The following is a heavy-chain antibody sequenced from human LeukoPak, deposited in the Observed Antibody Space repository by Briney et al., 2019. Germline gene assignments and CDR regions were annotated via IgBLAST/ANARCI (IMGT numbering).Heavy chain of an antibody. V-gene: IGHV4-39*07. J-gene: IGHJ5*02. Sequence: SETLSLTCTVSGGSISSSSYYWGWIRQPPGKGLEWIGSIYHSGSTYYNPSLNSRVTISVDTSKNQFSLRLSSVTAADTAVYYCARAYSSSWYMNWFDPWGQGTLVTVSS. D-gene: IGHD6-13*01. CDR3: ARAYSSSWYMNWFDP. CDR2: IYHSGST. CDR1: GGSISSSSYY.